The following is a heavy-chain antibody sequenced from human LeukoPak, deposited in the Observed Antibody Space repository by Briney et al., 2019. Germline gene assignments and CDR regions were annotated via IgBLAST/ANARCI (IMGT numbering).Heavy chain of an antibody. CDR3: ATKGLMITGTSFDY. CDR1: GFTFSSYW. J-gene: IGHJ4*02. V-gene: IGHV3-74*01. Sequence: PGGSLRLSCAASGFTFSSYWMHWVRQAPGEGLMWVSHINSDGSTATYADPVKGRFTISRDNAKNTLYLQIKSLRAEDTAVYYCATKGLMITGTSFDYWGQGTLVSVSS. D-gene: IGHD1-14*01. CDR2: INSDGSTA.